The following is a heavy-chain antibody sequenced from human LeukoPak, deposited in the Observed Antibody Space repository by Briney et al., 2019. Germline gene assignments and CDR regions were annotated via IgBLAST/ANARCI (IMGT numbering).Heavy chain of an antibody. J-gene: IGHJ6*03. CDR2: INHSGST. Sequence: SETLSLTCAVYGGSFSGYYWSWIRQPPGKGLEWVGEINHSGSTNYNPSLKSRVTISVDTSKNQFSLKLSSVTAADTAVYYCARGSTWFSGNYYYYYYMDVWGKGTTVTVSS. D-gene: IGHD3-22*01. CDR3: ARGSTWFSGNYYYYYYMDV. V-gene: IGHV4-34*01. CDR1: GGSFSGYY.